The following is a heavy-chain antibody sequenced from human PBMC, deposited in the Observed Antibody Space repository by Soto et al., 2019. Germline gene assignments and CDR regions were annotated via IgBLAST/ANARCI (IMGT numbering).Heavy chain of an antibody. CDR2: INHSGST. CDR1: GGSFSGYY. CDR3: ARWGIAAAGSVLEGNSYFDY. V-gene: IGHV4-34*01. J-gene: IGHJ4*02. D-gene: IGHD6-13*01. Sequence: QVQLQQWGAGLLKPSETLSLTCAVYGGSFSGYYWSWIRQPPGKGLEWIGEINHSGSTNYNPSLKSRVTIAVDTSKNQFSLKLSSVTAADTAVYYCARWGIAAAGSVLEGNSYFDYWGQGTLVTVSS.